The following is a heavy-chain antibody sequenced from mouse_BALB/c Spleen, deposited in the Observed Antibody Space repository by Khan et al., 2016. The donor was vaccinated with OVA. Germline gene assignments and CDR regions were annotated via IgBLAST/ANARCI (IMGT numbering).Heavy chain of an antibody. CDR2: INTETGET. V-gene: IGHV9-2-1*01. CDR3: ASLLWLRRGGYYAMDY. CDR1: GYTFTDYS. Sequence: QIQLVQSGPELKKPGETVKISCKASGYTFTDYSMHWVKQAPGKGLKWMGWINTETGETTYADDFKGRFAFSLETSASTAYLQINNLKNEDTATYFCASLLWLRRGGYYAMDYWGQGTSVTVSS. J-gene: IGHJ4*01. D-gene: IGHD2-9*01.